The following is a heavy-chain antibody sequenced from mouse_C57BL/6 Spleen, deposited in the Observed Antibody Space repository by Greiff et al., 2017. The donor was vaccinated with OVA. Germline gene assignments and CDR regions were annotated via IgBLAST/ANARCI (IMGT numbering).Heavy chain of an antibody. J-gene: IGHJ2*01. CDR1: GYTFTSYW. D-gene: IGHD1-1*01. Sequence: QVQLQQPGTELVKPGASVKLSCKASGYTFTSYWMHWVKQRPGQGLEWIGNINPSNGGTNYNEKFKSKATLTVDKSSSTAYMQLSSLTSEDSAVYYGAREGIYYYGSSPDYWGQGTTLTVSS. CDR2: INPSNGGT. CDR3: AREGIYYYGSSPDY. V-gene: IGHV1-53*01.